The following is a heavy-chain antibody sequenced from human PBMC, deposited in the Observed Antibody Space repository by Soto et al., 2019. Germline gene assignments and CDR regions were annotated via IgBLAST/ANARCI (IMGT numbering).Heavy chain of an antibody. D-gene: IGHD6-13*01. CDR2: ISGSGSVT. J-gene: IGHJ4*02. Sequence: LRLSCAASGFNFRSYGLSWVRQAPGKGLEWVSDISGSGSVTNYADSVKGRFTISRDNSNNTLTLQMDSLRAEDTAVYYCAKGGVAAARGYFDHWGQGTRVTVSS. CDR1: GFNFRSYG. CDR3: AKGGVAAARGYFDH. V-gene: IGHV3-23*01.